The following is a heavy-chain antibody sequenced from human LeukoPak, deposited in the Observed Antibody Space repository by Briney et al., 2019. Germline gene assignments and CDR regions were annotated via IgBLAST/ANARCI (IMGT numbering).Heavy chain of an antibody. D-gene: IGHD5-12*01. CDR3: ARDPAGRGIVATPPNY. CDR2: ISAYNGNT. CDR1: GYTFTSYG. Sequence: GASVKVSCKASGYTFTSYGISWVRQAPGQGLEWMGWISAYNGNTNYAQKLQGRVTMTTDTSTSTAYMELRSLRSDDTAVYYCARDPAGRGIVATPPNYWGQGTLVTVSS. V-gene: IGHV1-18*01. J-gene: IGHJ4*02.